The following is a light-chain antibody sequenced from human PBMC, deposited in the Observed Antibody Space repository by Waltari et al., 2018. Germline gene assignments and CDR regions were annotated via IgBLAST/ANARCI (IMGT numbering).Light chain of an antibody. V-gene: IGKV2-30*02. CDR2: EVS. J-gene: IGKJ1*01. Sequence: DVVMTQSPLSLHITSGQPASISCRSRQSLVHSNGNTYLSWYQQKPGQPPRRLIYEVSNQDSGVPDRFSGSGAGTDFTLKISRVEAEDVGVYYCGQGTHLPPTFGQGPKVEIK. CDR3: GQGTHLPPT. CDR1: QSLVHSNGNTY.